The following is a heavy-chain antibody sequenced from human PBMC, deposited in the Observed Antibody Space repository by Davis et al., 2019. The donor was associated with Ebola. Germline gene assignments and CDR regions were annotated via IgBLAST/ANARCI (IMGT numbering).Heavy chain of an antibody. CDR1: GFTFSSYA. CDR2: ISGSGGST. V-gene: IGHV3-23*01. J-gene: IGHJ4*02. Sequence: PGGSLRLSCAASGFTFSSYAMNWVRQAPGKGLEWVSAISGSGGSTYYADSVKGRFTISRDNSKNTLYLQMNSLRAEDTAVYYCAKGGGLWFRELFTWWGQGTLVTVSS. D-gene: IGHD3-10*01. CDR3: AKGGGLWFRELFTW.